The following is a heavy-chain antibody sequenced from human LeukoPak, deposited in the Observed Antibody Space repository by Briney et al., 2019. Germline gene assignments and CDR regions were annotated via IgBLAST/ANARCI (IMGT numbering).Heavy chain of an antibody. Sequence: SETLSLTCTVSGGSISSGGYYWSWIRQHPGKGLEWIGYIYYSGSTYYNPSLKSRVTVSVDTSKNQFSLKLSSVTAADTAVYYCARGGGGYCSSTSCYTPPTWFDPWGQGTLVTVSS. CDR3: ARGGGGYCSSTSCYTPPTWFDP. J-gene: IGHJ5*02. D-gene: IGHD2-2*02. CDR2: IYYSGST. CDR1: GGSISSGGYY. V-gene: IGHV4-31*03.